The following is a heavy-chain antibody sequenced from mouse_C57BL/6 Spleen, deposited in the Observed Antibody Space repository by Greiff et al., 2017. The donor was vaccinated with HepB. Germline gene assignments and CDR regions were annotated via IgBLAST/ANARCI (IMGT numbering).Heavy chain of an antibody. CDR1: GYTFTDYN. CDR2: INPNNGGT. CDR3: ARRGNYVLDY. J-gene: IGHJ2*01. Sequence: DVKLQESGPELVKPGASVKMSCKASGYTFTDYNMHWVKQSHGKSLEWIGYINPNNGGTSYNQKFKGKATLTVNKSSSTAYLELRSLTSEDSAVYYCARRGNYVLDYWGQGTTLTVSS. V-gene: IGHV1-22*01. D-gene: IGHD1-1*01.